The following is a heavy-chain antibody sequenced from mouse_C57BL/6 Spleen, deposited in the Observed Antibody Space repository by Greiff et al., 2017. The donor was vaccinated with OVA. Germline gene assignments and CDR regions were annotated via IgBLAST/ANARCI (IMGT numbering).Heavy chain of an antibody. CDR3: TGANWDFDY. CDR1: GYTFTDYE. D-gene: IGHD4-1*01. Sequence: VQLQQSGAELVRPGASVTLSCKASGYTFTDYEMHWVKQTPVHGLEWIGAIDPETGGTSYNQKFKGKAILTADKSSSTAYMELRSLTSEDSAVYCCTGANWDFDYWGQGTTLTVSS. CDR2: IDPETGGT. V-gene: IGHV1-15*01. J-gene: IGHJ2*01.